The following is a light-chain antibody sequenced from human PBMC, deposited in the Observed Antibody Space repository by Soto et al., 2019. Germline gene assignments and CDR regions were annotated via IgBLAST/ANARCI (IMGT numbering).Light chain of an antibody. Sequence: QSVLTQPPSASGTPGQRVTISCSGSSSNIGSNYVYWYQQLPGTAPKLLSYSNNQRPSGVPDRFSGSKSGTSASLAISGLRSEDEADYYCAAWDDSLVFGGGTKLTVL. CDR1: SSNIGSNY. J-gene: IGLJ2*01. CDR3: AAWDDSLV. CDR2: SNN. V-gene: IGLV1-47*02.